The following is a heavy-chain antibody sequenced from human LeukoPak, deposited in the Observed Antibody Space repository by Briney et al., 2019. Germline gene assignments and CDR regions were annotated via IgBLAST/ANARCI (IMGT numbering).Heavy chain of an antibody. D-gene: IGHD6-13*01. CDR2: IRYDGSNK. CDR3: AKGPSSSWGLYYFDD. J-gene: IGHJ4*02. CDR1: GLTLSSSG. Sequence: GGSLRLSCAASGLTLSSSGMHWVRQAPGKGLEWVAFIRYDGSNKYSAYSVQGRFTSSRDNSKNTLYLQLDSLRAEDTAVYYCAKGPSSSWGLYYFDDWGQGTLVTVSS. V-gene: IGHV3-30*02.